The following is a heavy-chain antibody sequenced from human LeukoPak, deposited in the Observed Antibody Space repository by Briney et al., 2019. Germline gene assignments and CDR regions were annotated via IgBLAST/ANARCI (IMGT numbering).Heavy chain of an antibody. J-gene: IGHJ4*02. CDR2: IYTSGST. CDR1: SESIYSGIYY. CDR3: ARDVDTFFDY. D-gene: IGHD5-18*01. V-gene: IGHV4-61*02. Sequence: PSETLSLTCTVSSESIYSGIYYWSWIRQPAGKGLEWIGRIYTSGSTYYNPSLKSRVTISLDTSKNQFSLTLISVTAADPAVYYCARDVDTFFDYWGRGTLVTVSS.